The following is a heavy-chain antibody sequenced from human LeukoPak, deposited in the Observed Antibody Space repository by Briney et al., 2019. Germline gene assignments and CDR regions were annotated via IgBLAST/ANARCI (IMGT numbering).Heavy chain of an antibody. Sequence: GGSLRLSRAASGFTFSSYAMSWVRQAPGKGLEWVSAISGSGDSTYYADSVKGRFTVSRDNSKNTLYLQMNSLRAEDTAVYHCAKDQGRGYSYIYSDYWGQGTLVTVS. V-gene: IGHV3-23*01. CDR3: AKDQGRGYSYIYSDY. D-gene: IGHD5-18*01. CDR1: GFTFSSYA. CDR2: ISGSGDST. J-gene: IGHJ4*02.